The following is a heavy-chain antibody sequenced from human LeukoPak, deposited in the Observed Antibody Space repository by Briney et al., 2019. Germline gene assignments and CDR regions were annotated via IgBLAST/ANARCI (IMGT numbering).Heavy chain of an antibody. CDR3: ARGPPHYCSGGSCHYYYGMDV. D-gene: IGHD2-15*01. Sequence: PSETLSLTCAVSGYSISSGYYWGWIRQPPGKGLEWIGSIYHSGSTYYNPSLKSRVTISVDTSKNQFSLKLSSVTAADTAVYYCARGPPHYCSGGSCHYYYGMDVWGKGTTVTVSS. J-gene: IGHJ6*04. V-gene: IGHV4-38-2*01. CDR2: IYHSGST. CDR1: GYSISSGYY.